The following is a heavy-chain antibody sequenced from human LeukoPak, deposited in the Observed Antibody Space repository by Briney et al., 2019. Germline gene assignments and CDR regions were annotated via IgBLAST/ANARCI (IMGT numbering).Heavy chain of an antibody. CDR2: IYYSRSA. D-gene: IGHD4-11*01. J-gene: IGHJ6*02. V-gene: IGHV4-59*08. CDR3: ARHFSNSIYYYYGMDV. CDR1: GGSISSYY. Sequence: SETLSLTCTVSGGSISSYYWSWIRQPPGKGLEWIGYIYYSRSANYNPSLKSRVTISVDTSKNQFSLKLSSVTAADTAVYYCARHFSNSIYYYYGMDVWGQGTTVTVSS.